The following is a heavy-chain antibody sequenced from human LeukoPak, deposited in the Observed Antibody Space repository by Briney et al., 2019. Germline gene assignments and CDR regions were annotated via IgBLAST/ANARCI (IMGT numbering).Heavy chain of an antibody. D-gene: IGHD2-15*01. CDR1: GGSFSGYY. Sequence: SETLSLTCAVYGGSFSGYYWSWIRQPPGKGLEWIGEIDHSGSTNYNPSLKSRVTISVDTSKNQFSLKLSSVTAADTAVYYCARGLSFNIVANRNWFDPWGQGTLVTVSS. J-gene: IGHJ5*02. CDR2: IDHSGST. V-gene: IGHV4-34*01. CDR3: ARGLSFNIVANRNWFDP.